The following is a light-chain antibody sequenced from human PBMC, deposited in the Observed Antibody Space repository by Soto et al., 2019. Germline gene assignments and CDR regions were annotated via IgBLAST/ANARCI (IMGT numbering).Light chain of an antibody. CDR1: SNDIGSYNL. Sequence: QSVLTQPASVSGSPGQSITISCTGSSNDIGSYNLVSWYQQPPGKVPKLIIYEGSKRPSGVSNRFSGSKSGNTASLTISGLQAEDEADYYCCSYAGSSTFVIFGGGTQLTVL. V-gene: IGLV2-23*01. J-gene: IGLJ2*01. CDR3: CSYAGSSTFVI. CDR2: EGS.